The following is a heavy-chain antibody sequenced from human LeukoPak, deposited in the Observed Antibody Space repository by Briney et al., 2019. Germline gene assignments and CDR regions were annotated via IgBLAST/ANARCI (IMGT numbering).Heavy chain of an antibody. J-gene: IGHJ4*02. D-gene: IGHD3-10*01. CDR1: GFTFSSHS. CDR2: ISSSSSYI. Sequence: KPGGSLRLSCAASGFTFSSHSMNWVRQAPGKGLEWVSSISSSSSYIYYADSVKGRFTISRDNATNSLYLQMNSLRAEDTAVYYCARGRNYYGSGSYYNPNFDYWGQGTLVTVSS. V-gene: IGHV3-21*01. CDR3: ARGRNYYGSGSYYNPNFDY.